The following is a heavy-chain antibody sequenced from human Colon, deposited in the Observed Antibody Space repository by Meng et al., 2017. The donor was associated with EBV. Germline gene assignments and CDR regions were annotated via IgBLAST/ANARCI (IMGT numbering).Heavy chain of an antibody. CDR1: GGSINSGDYY. CDR2: IYYTGST. CDR3: ARNYYFDY. V-gene: IGHV4-30-4*01. J-gene: IGHJ4*02. Sequence: QVSGPGLVKPSQTLALPCTVSGGSINSGDYYWSWIRQPPGKGLEWIGYIYYTGSTYYNPSLKSRVTISMDTSKNQFSLRLSSVTAADTAVYYCARNYYFDYWGQGTLVTVSS.